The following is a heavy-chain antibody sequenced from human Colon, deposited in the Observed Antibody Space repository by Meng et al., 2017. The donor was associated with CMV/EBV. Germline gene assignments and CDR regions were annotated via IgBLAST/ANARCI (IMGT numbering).Heavy chain of an antibody. Sequence: SGGSLNNYHWTWIRQPPGKGLEWIGYIFHTGSTKYNPSLKSRVTMSVDPSKNQFSLNLSSVTAADTGVYYCARRSVSGPPVGWFDPWGQGTPVTVSS. D-gene: IGHD5-12*01. CDR2: IFHTGST. V-gene: IGHV4-59*01. CDR1: GGSLNNYH. CDR3: ARRSVSGPPVGWFDP. J-gene: IGHJ5*02.